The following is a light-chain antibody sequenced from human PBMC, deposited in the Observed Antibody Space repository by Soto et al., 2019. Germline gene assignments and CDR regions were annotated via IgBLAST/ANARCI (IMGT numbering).Light chain of an antibody. CDR1: KIETKT. V-gene: IGLV3-21*02. J-gene: IGLJ1*01. Sequence: SYQLTRAPSVSVAPGHTARISWGGNKIETKTVFWYQQKPGQAPVVVVSDDSVRPSGIPERFSGSNSGGTATLSIIGVEAGDEADYYCQVWDSLSDHHVFGPGTKATVL. CDR3: QVWDSLSDHHV. CDR2: DDS.